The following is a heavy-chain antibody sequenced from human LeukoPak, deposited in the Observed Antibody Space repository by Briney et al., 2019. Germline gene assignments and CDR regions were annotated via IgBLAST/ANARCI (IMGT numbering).Heavy chain of an antibody. J-gene: IGHJ4*02. Sequence: AGGSLRLSCAASGFTFSNYDMYWVRQATGKGLEWVSRIGTAGDTYYPGSVKGRFTISRENAKNSLYLQMNSLRAGDTAVYYCARDAGSREFDYWGQGTLVTVSS. D-gene: IGHD1-26*01. CDR2: IGTAGDT. CDR3: ARDAGSREFDY. CDR1: GFTFSNYD. V-gene: IGHV3-13*04.